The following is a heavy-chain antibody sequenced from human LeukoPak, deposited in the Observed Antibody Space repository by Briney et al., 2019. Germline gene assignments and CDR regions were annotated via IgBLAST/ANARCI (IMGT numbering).Heavy chain of an antibody. J-gene: IGHJ5*02. D-gene: IGHD3-10*01. CDR3: ATDRLHYMVRGVLRSLEGYDP. CDR2: FDPEDGET. CDR1: GYSLIELP. Sequence: SVKVSCKVSGYSLIELPLHWVRQAPGKGLEWMGGFDPEDGETIYAQKFQGRVSMTEDTSTDTAYMELSSLRSEDTAVYYCATDRLHYMVRGVLRSLEGYDPWGQGTLVTVSS. V-gene: IGHV1-24*01.